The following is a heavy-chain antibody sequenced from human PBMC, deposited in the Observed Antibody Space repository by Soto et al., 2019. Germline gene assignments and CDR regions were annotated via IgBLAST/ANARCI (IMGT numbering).Heavy chain of an antibody. CDR1: GGSISSGGYY. CDR2: IYYSGST. CDR3: ARSPSSYCGGDCYSMRINWFDP. V-gene: IGHV4-31*03. D-gene: IGHD2-21*02. Sequence: QVQLQESGPGLVKPSQTLSLTCTVSGGSISSGGYYWSWIRQHPGKGLEWIGYIYYSGSTYYNPCLKRRDTIPVDTGKNQFSLRLSSVPAGDTAVDYCARSPSSYCGGDCYSMRINWFDPWGQGTLGTVSS. J-gene: IGHJ5*02.